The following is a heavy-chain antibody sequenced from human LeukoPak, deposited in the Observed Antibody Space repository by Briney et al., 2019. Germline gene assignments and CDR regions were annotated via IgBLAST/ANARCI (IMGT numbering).Heavy chain of an antibody. CDR3: ARRVGVALDY. D-gene: IGHD2-21*01. V-gene: IGHV4-38-2*02. Sequence: SETLSLTCTVSGYSISSGYYWGWIRQPPGKGLEWIGSIYHSGSTYYNPSLKSRDTISVDTSKNQFSLKLSSVTAADTAVYYCARRVGVALDYWGQGTLVTVSS. J-gene: IGHJ4*02. CDR1: GYSISSGYY. CDR2: IYHSGST.